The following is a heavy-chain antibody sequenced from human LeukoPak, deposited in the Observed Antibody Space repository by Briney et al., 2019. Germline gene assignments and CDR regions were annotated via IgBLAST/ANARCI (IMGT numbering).Heavy chain of an antibody. CDR3: ARAGYYDYVWGSYRSAYSQRRGY. CDR1: GFTFSDYC. CDR2: ISSSGSTI. J-gene: IGHJ4*02. D-gene: IGHD3-16*02. Sequence: PGGSLRLSCAASGFTFSDYCMSWIREAPGKGLEWVSYISSSGSTIYYADSVKGRFTISRDNAKNSLYLQMNSLRAEDTAVYYCARAGYYDYVWGSYRSAYSQRRGYWGQGTLVTVSS. V-gene: IGHV3-11*01.